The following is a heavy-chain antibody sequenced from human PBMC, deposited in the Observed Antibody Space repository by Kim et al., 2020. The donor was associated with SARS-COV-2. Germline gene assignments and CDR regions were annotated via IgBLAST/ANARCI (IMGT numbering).Heavy chain of an antibody. D-gene: IGHD6-6*01. CDR1: ESTFTNSY. J-gene: IGHJ5*02. CDR3: ARARNSFVLIWLDP. Sequence: ASVKVSCKASESTFTNSYIHWVRQAPGQWLEWIGLINPRSGAATNAQKFFARVAMTRDMPRNTVYMEMSSLSPDDTAMFFCARARNSFVLIWLDPCGKGT. V-gene: IGHV1-46*01. CDR2: INPRSGAA.